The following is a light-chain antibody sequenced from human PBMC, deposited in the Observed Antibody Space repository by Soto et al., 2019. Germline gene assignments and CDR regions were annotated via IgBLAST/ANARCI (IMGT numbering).Light chain of an antibody. V-gene: IGKV3-20*01. CDR3: QQYGTSPIT. CDR2: GAS. CDR1: QTVSSY. Sequence: ENVLTQSPGTLSLSPGERATLSCRASQTVSSYLTWCQQRPGHAPRLLIYGASKRATGIPDRFSGSGSGTDFTLTISTLEPEDFALYYCQQYGTSPITFGQGTRLEIK. J-gene: IGKJ5*01.